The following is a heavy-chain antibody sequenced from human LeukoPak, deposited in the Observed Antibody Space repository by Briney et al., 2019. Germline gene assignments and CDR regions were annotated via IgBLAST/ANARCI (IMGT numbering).Heavy chain of an antibody. J-gene: IGHJ6*03. CDR3: ASLQTELVSYYYYMDV. CDR2: INHSGST. Sequence: SETLSLTCAVYGGSFSGYYWSWIRQPPGKGLEWIGEINHSGSTNYNPSLKSRVTISVETSKNQFSLKLSSVTAADTAVYYCASLQTELVSYYYYMDVWGKGTTVTVSS. D-gene: IGHD6-6*01. CDR1: GGSFSGYY. V-gene: IGHV4-34*01.